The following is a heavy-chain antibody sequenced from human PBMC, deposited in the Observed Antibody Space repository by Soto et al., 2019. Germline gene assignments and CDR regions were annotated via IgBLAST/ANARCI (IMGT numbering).Heavy chain of an antibody. CDR3: VRGGYNNGWALIDY. J-gene: IGHJ4*02. CDR2: IYYSGST. D-gene: IGHD6-19*01. V-gene: IGHV4-30-4*01. Sequence: QVQLQESGPGLVKPSQTLSLTCTVSGGSISSGDYYWSWIRQPPGTGLEWIGYIYYSGSTYYNPSLKRRVTLSVDTSKTQFSRKLSSVTAADTAVYYCVRGGYNNGWALIDYWGQGTLVTVSS. CDR1: GGSISSGDYY.